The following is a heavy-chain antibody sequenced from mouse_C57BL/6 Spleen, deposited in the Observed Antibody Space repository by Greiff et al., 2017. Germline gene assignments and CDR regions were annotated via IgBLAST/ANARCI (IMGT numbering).Heavy chain of an antibody. V-gene: IGHV10-1*01. CDR2: IRSKSNNYAT. CDR3: VTTVVPNYYAMDY. Sequence: EVQLQESGGGLVQPKGSLKLSCAASGFSFNTYAMNWVRQAPGKGLEWVARIRSKSNNYATYYADSVKDRFTISRDDSESMLYLQMNNLKTEDTAMYYCVTTVVPNYYAMDYWGQGTSVTVSS. CDR1: GFSFNTYA. J-gene: IGHJ4*01. D-gene: IGHD1-1*01.